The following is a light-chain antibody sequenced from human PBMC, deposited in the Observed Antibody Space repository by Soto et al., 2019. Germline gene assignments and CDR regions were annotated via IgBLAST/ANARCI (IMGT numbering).Light chain of an antibody. Sequence: DIQMTQSPSSLSASVGDRVTITCRASQGLTNDFGWYQQKPGKAPKRLIYAASSLQSGAPSRFSGSGSGTEFTLTISSLQPEDFATYYCLQHNSYPFTFGQGTKLEIK. J-gene: IGKJ2*01. CDR1: QGLTND. V-gene: IGKV1-17*01. CDR3: LQHNSYPFT. CDR2: AAS.